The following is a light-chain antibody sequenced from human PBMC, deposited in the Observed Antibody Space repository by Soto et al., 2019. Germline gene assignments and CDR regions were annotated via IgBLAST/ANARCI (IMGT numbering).Light chain of an antibody. Sequence: EIVLTQSPGTPSLSPGEGATLSCRASENVYINSLAWYQQKPGQPPRLLIYGAATRASAVPDRFSGSGSGADFTLTISGLEPEDFAVYYCQQYGTAPLTFGPGTRVD. CDR3: QQYGTAPLT. CDR1: ENVYINS. V-gene: IGKV3-20*01. CDR2: GAA. J-gene: IGKJ3*01.